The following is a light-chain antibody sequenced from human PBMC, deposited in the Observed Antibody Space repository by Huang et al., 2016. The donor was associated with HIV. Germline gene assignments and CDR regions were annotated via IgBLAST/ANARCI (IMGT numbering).Light chain of an antibody. V-gene: IGKV3-20*01. CDR2: GAS. J-gene: IGKJ3*01. CDR1: PSVGIY. Sequence: EIVLTQSPGTLSLSPGERATLSCRASPSVGIYLAWYQQTPGQAPGLLIYGASTRVTGIPDRFSGGGSGKDFTLSISRLEPEDFAVYYCQQYERPPDTFGPGTKVNIK. CDR3: QQYERPPDT.